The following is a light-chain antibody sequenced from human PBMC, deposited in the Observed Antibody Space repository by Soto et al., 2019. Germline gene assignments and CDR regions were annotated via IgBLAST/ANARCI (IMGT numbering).Light chain of an antibody. CDR2: EVS. Sequence: QSALTQPPSASGSPGQSVTISCTGTSSHVGAYNYVSWYQQHPGKAPKLMIYEVSQRPSGVPDRFSGSKSGNTASLTVSGLQAEDEADYYCSSYAGNNYFVFGPGTKLTVL. V-gene: IGLV2-8*01. CDR3: SSYAGNNYFV. J-gene: IGLJ1*01. CDR1: SSHVGAYNY.